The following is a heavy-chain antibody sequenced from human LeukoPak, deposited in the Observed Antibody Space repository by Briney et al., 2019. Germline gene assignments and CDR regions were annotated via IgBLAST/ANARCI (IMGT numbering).Heavy chain of an antibody. Sequence: PSETLSLTCAVYGGSFSGYYWSWIRQPPGKGLEWIGEINHSGSTNYNPSLKSRVTISVDTSKNQFSLKLSSVTAADTAVYYCARGRVGMVRGVIIKGYYYMDVWGKGTRSPSP. V-gene: IGHV4-34*01. CDR2: INHSGST. J-gene: IGHJ6*03. CDR1: GGSFSGYY. D-gene: IGHD3-10*01. CDR3: ARGRVGMVRGVIIKGYYYMDV.